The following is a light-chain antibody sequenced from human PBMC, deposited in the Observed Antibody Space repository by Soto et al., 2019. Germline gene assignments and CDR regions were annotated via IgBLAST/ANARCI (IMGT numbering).Light chain of an antibody. CDR3: QQYYSSPLT. CDR2: WAS. Sequence: DIVMTQSPDALAVSLGERATINCKSSQSVLYSSNNKNYLAGYQQKPGHPPKLLIYWASTPESGVPDRFSGSGSGTDFTLTISSLQAEDVAVYYCQQYYSSPLTFGPGTKVDIK. V-gene: IGKV4-1*01. J-gene: IGKJ3*01. CDR1: QSVLYSSNNKNY.